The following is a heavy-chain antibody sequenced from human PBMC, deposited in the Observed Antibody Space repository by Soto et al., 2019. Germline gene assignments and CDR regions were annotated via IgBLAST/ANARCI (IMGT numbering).Heavy chain of an antibody. CDR3: ARGNHYYGMDV. Sequence: SETLSLTCAVYGGSFTDYYWTWIRQPPGKGLEWIGEISHSGATNYNPSLKSRVTISEDTSKNQVSLKVTSVTAADTAVFYCARGNHYYGMDVWGQGTTVTV. CDR2: ISHSGAT. V-gene: IGHV4-34*01. J-gene: IGHJ6*02. CDR1: GGSFTDYY.